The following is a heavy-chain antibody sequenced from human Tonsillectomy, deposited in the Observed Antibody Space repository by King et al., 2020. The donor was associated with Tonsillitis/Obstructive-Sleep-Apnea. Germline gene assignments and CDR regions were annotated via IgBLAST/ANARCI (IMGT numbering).Heavy chain of an antibody. V-gene: IGHV1-69*04. D-gene: IGHD1-1*01. CDR2: IVPLLDIR. J-gene: IGHJ6*03. Sequence: QLVQSGAEIKKPGSSVKVSCKASGGTFSSDAFSWVRQAPGQGLEWMGRIVPLLDIRNYAQKFQGRVTITADKSTNTAYMELSSLSSEDTAVYYCARDLERPFNYSFMYVWGKEPPLTVSS. CDR3: ARDLERPFNYSFMYV. CDR1: GGTFSSDA.